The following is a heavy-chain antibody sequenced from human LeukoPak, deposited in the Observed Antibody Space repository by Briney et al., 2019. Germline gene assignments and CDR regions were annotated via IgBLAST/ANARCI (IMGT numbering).Heavy chain of an antibody. D-gene: IGHD2-2*01. CDR2: MNPNSGNT. CDR3: AVYCSSTSCPFDY. Sequence: ASVKVSCKASGYTFTSYDINWVRQATRQGLEWMGWMNPNSGNTGYAQKFQGRVTITRNTSISTAYMELSSLRSEDTAVYYCAVYCSSTSCPFDYWGQGTLVTVSS. V-gene: IGHV1-8*03. J-gene: IGHJ4*02. CDR1: GYTFTSYD.